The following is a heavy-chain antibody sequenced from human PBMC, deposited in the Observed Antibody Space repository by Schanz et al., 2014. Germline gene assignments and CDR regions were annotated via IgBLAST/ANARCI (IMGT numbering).Heavy chain of an antibody. CDR1: GFTFSNNW. D-gene: IGHD4-17*01. CDR3: VRDTDYHFDY. CDR2: IGPASDP. Sequence: LLVESGGGLVQPGGSLRLSCAASGFTFSNNWMHWFRQAIGKGLEWVSGIGPASDPYYAGSVKGRFTISRENGKNSLYLQMNSLRAGDTAVYYCVRDTDYHFDYWGQGTLVTVSS. J-gene: IGHJ4*02. V-gene: IGHV3-13*05.